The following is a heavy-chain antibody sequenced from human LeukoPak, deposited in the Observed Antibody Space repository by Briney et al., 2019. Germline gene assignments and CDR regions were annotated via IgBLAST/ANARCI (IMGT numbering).Heavy chain of an antibody. V-gene: IGHV4-34*01. J-gene: IGHJ3*02. CDR3: ARASIVVVPAAIGLLAFDI. Sequence: SETLSLTCAVGGGSSSGYYWSWIRQPPGKGLKGIGKINHSGSTNYNPSLKSRVTISVDTSKNQFSLKLSSVTAADTAVYYCARASIVVVPAAIGLLAFDIWGQGTMVTVSS. CDR1: GGSSSGYY. CDR2: INHSGST. D-gene: IGHD2-2*02.